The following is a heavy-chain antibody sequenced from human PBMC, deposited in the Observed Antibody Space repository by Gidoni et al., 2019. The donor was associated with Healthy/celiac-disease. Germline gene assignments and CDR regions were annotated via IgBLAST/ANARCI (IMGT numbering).Heavy chain of an antibody. CDR3: AREVVPLYNWFDH. Sequence: QVKLLDSGPGLVKPSQTLSLPCTVSGVSLSSGGYYWSWIRQHPGKGLEWIGYIYYSGSTYYNPSLKSRVTISVDTSKNQCSLKLSYVTAADTAVYYWAREVVPLYNWFDHGGQGTLVTVSS. D-gene: IGHD2-15*01. V-gene: IGHV4-31*03. J-gene: IGHJ5*02. CDR1: GVSLSSGGYY. CDR2: IYYSGST.